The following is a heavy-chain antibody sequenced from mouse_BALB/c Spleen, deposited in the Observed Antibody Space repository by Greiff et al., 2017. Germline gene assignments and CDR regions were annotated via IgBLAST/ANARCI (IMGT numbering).Heavy chain of an antibody. CDR1: GFNIKDTY. Sequence: EVKLMESGAELVKPGASVKLSCTASGFNIKDTYMHWVKQRPEQGLEWIGRIDPANGNTKYDPKFQGKATITADTSSNTAYLQLSSLTSEDTAVYYCARITTVVDWYFDVWGAGTTVTVSS. CDR3: ARITTVVDWYFDV. V-gene: IGHV14-3*02. CDR2: IDPANGNT. D-gene: IGHD1-1*01. J-gene: IGHJ1*01.